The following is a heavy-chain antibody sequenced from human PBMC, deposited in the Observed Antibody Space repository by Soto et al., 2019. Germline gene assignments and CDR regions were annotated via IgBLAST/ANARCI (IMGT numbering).Heavy chain of an antibody. V-gene: IGHV4-34*01. CDR1: GGSFSGYY. Sequence: QVQLQQWGAGLLKPSETLSLTCAVYGGSFSGYYWSWIRQPPGKGLEWIGEINHSGSTNYNPSLKSRVTISVDTSKYQFSLKLSSVTAADTAVYYCARLGYCSGGSCRTFRQYYYYYMDVWGKGTTVTVSS. D-gene: IGHD2-15*01. J-gene: IGHJ6*03. CDR2: INHSGST. CDR3: ARLGYCSGGSCRTFRQYYYYYMDV.